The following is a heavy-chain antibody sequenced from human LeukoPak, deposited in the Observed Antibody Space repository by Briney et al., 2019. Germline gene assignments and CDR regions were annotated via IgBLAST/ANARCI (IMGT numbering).Heavy chain of an antibody. CDR3: VRVALYYYGSEGYFFFEH. CDR2: ISAGSSTI. Sequence: GGSLRLSCAASGFTFSSYSMNWVRQAPGKGLEWVSYISAGSSTIYYSDSVKGRFTISRDNAKNSLYLQMNTLRVEDTAIYYCVRVALYYYGSEGYFFFEHWGQGTSVTASS. J-gene: IGHJ6*02. D-gene: IGHD3-10*01. V-gene: IGHV3-48*01. CDR1: GFTFSSYS.